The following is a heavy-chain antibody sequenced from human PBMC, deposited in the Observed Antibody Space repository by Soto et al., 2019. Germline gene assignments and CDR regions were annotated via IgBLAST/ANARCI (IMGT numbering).Heavy chain of an antibody. Sequence: NPSETLSLTCVVYGGSFSGYYWSWIRQPPGKGLEWIGEINHSGSTNYKPSLKSRVTISVDTSKNQFSLKLSSVTAADTAVYYCARALPTYYDFWSGYPNQYYFDYWGKGTLVTVSS. CDR2: INHSGST. J-gene: IGHJ4*02. CDR3: ARALPTYYDFWSGYPNQYYFDY. V-gene: IGHV4-34*01. CDR1: GGSFSGYY. D-gene: IGHD3-3*01.